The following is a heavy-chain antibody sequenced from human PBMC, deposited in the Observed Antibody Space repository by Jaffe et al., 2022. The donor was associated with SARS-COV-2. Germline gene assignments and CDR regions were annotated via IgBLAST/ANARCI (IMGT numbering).Heavy chain of an antibody. CDR2: INHSGST. Sequence: QVQLQQWGAGLLKPSETLSLTCAVYGGSFSGYYWSWIRQPPGKGLEWIGEINHSGSTNYNPSLKSRVTISVDTSKNQFSLKLSSVTAADTAVYYCARVLRTRGSGYFWGRYFDYWGQGTLVTVSS. V-gene: IGHV4-34*01. CDR3: ARVLRTRGSGYFWGRYFDY. J-gene: IGHJ4*02. CDR1: GGSFSGYY. D-gene: IGHD3-22*01.